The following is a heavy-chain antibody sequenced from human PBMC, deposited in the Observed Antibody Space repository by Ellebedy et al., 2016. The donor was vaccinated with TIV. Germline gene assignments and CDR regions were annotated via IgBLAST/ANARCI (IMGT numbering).Heavy chain of an antibody. CDR1: GDSMSTYY. V-gene: IGHV4-59*01. J-gene: IGHJ4*02. CDR3: ARDGPWYYFDY. CDR2: IYYSGST. D-gene: IGHD4/OR15-4a*01. Sequence: MPSETLSLTCTVSGDSMSTYYWGWIRQPPGKGLEWIGNIYYSGSTDYNPSLKSRVTISVDTSKNQFSLRLSSVTAADTAVYYCARDGPWYYFDYWGQGTLVTVSS.